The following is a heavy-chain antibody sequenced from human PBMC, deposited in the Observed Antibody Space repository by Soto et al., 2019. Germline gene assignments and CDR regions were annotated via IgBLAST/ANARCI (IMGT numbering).Heavy chain of an antibody. V-gene: IGHV3-21*01. CDR3: AREVGVFGVVIKHFDY. Sequence: EVQLVESGGGLVKPGGSLRLSCAASGFTFSSYSMNWVRQAPGKGLEWVSSISSSSSYIYYADSVKGRFTISRDNAKNLLYRQMNSLRAEDTAVYYCAREVGVFGVVIKHFDYWGQGTLVTVSS. CDR1: GFTFSSYS. CDR2: ISSSSSYI. D-gene: IGHD3-3*01. J-gene: IGHJ4*02.